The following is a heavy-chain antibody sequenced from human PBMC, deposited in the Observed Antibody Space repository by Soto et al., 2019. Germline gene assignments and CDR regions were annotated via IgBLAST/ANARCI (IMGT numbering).Heavy chain of an antibody. CDR3: AKEPTGYSSSWYLGDAFDI. CDR2: ISYDGSNK. J-gene: IGHJ3*02. CDR1: GFTFSSYG. V-gene: IGHV3-30*18. Sequence: GGSLRLSCAASGFTFSSYGMHWVRQAPGKGLEWVAVISYDGSNKYYADSVKGRFTISRDNSKNTLYLQMNSLRAEDTAVYYCAKEPTGYSSSWYLGDAFDIWGQGTMVTVSS. D-gene: IGHD6-13*01.